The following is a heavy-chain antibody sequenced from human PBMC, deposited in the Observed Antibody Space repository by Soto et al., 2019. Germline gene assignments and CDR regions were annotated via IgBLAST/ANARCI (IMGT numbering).Heavy chain of an antibody. D-gene: IGHD2-2*01. CDR2: LGGNGFTK. CDR1: GFTFGSYS. CDR3: AKARRPSLNLFYYMDV. V-gene: IGHV3-23*01. Sequence: EVQLLESGGGLVQPGGSLRLSCVVSGFTFGSYSMSWVRQAPEKGPEWVAILGGNGFTKYYVDSVKGRFTISGDKSKSKLCLQMNSLRANDTGVYYCAKARRPSLNLFYYMDVWGRGTFVTVSS. J-gene: IGHJ6*03.